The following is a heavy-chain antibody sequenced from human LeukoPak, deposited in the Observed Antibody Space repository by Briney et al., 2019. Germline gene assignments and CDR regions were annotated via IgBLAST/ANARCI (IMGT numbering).Heavy chain of an antibody. D-gene: IGHD3-10*01. V-gene: IGHV3-33*01. Sequence: GGSLRLSCAASGFTFSSYGMHWVRQAPGKGLEWVGVIWYDGSNKYYADSVKGRFTISRDNSKNTLYLQMNSLRAEDTAVYYCARDRSMVRGVTLIKGWFDPWGQGTLVTVSS. CDR3: ARDRSMVRGVTLIKGWFDP. CDR1: GFTFSSYG. CDR2: IWYDGSNK. J-gene: IGHJ5*02.